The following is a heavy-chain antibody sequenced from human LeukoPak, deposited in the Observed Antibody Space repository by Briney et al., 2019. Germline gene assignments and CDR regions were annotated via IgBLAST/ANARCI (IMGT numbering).Heavy chain of an antibody. D-gene: IGHD4/OR15-4a*01. V-gene: IGHV5-51*01. J-gene: IGHJ3*02. CDR3: ARGGDYGDPRRPFDI. CDR1: GYRFTIYW. CDR2: IYPGDSDI. Sequence: PGESLKISCKGSGYRFTIYWIGWVRQMPGTGLEWKGIIYPGDSDIRYSPSLQGQVSISADNSINTAYLQWSSVKASDTAMYYCARGGDYGDPRRPFDIWGQGTMVTVSS.